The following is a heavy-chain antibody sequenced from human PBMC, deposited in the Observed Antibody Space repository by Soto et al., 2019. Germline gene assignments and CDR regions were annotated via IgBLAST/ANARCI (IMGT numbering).Heavy chain of an antibody. J-gene: IGHJ4*02. D-gene: IGHD5-18*01. CDR2: IYYSGST. Sequence: QVQLQESGPVLEKPSQTLSLTCTVSGGSISSGGYYWSWFRQHPGKGLEWIGYIYYSGSTYYNPSLKSRVTISVDTSKNPFSLKLSSVTAADTAVYYCARRGGDTAMVAFDYWGQGTLVTVSS. CDR1: GGSISSGGYY. V-gene: IGHV4-31*03. CDR3: ARRGGDTAMVAFDY.